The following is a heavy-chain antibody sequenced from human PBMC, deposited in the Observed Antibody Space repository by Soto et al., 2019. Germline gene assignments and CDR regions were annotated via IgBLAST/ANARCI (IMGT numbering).Heavy chain of an antibody. CDR2: ISAYNGNT. Sequence: GASVKVSCKASGYTFTSYGISWVRQAPGQGLEWMGWISAYNGNTNYAQKLQGRVTMTTDTSTSTAYMELRSLRSDDTAVYYCARRRYYDSSGYCDYWGQGTLVTVSS. V-gene: IGHV1-18*01. D-gene: IGHD3-22*01. J-gene: IGHJ4*02. CDR1: GYTFTSYG. CDR3: ARRRYYDSSGYCDY.